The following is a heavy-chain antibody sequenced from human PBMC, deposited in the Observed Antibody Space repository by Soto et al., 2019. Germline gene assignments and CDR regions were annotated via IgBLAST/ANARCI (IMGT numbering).Heavy chain of an antibody. CDR1: GGSISDNNW. Sequence: QVQLQESGPGLVKPSGTLSLTCAVSGGSISDNNWWSWVRQPPGKGLEWIGEIYHRGTTNYNPPLKSRVTISMDKCKNQISMVLNSVTAADSAVYYCARHIGVAGTRGFDYWGQGTLVTVSS. CDR2: IYHRGTT. V-gene: IGHV4-4*02. CDR3: ARHIGVAGTRGFDY. D-gene: IGHD6-19*01. J-gene: IGHJ4*02.